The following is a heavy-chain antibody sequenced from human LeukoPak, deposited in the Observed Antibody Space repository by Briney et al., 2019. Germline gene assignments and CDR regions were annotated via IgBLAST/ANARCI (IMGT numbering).Heavy chain of an antibody. Sequence: ASVKVSCKASGYTFSGYYMHWVRQAPGQGPEWMGWMNPNSGDTSYAQKFQGRVTMTRDTSISTAYVELTRVTSDDAAVYYCASSTQSSSFDYWGQGTLVTVSS. D-gene: IGHD6-6*01. CDR1: GYTFSGYY. CDR2: MNPNSGDT. CDR3: ASSTQSSSFDY. V-gene: IGHV1-2*02. J-gene: IGHJ4*02.